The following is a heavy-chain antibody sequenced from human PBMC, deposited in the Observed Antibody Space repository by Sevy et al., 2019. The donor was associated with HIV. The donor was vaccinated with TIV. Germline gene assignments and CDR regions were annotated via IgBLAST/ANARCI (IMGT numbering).Heavy chain of an antibody. CDR2: ITISGGST. V-gene: IGHV3-23*01. CDR3: AKDRVSGTYYTGDFDY. CDR1: GFTFSTYA. D-gene: IGHD3-10*01. J-gene: IGHJ4*02. Sequence: GGSLRLSCAASGFTFSTYAMTWVRQAPGKGLEWVSVITISGGSTYHAVTVKGRFTISRDNSKNNLYLQMNSLRAEDTAVYYCAKDRVSGTYYTGDFDYWGQGTLVTVSS.